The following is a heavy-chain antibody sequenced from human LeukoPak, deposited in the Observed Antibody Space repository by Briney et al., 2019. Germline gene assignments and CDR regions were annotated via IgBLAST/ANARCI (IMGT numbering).Heavy chain of an antibody. CDR1: GDSISSGNF. Sequence: SETLSLTCIVSGDSISSGNFWGWIRQPPGMGLDYIGNIDHRGNTYYNPSLKSRLTISVDTSRNQFSLRLSSVTAADTAVYYCARERGYYDSSGYGSYSDYWGHGTLVTVSS. CDR2: IDHRGNT. V-gene: IGHV4-38-2*02. J-gene: IGHJ4*01. D-gene: IGHD3-22*01. CDR3: ARERGYYDSSGYGSYSDY.